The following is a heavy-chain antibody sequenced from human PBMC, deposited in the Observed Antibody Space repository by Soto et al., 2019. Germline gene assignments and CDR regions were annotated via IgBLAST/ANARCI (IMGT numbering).Heavy chain of an antibody. D-gene: IGHD3-3*01. V-gene: IGHV6-1*01. J-gene: IGHJ6*03. CDR2: TYYRSKWYN. Sequence: SQTLSLTCAISGDSVSSNSAAWNWIRQSPSRGLEWLGRTYYRSKWYNDYAVSVKSRITINPDTSKNQFSLQLNSVTPEDTAVYYCARVNITIFGVVNYYYYMDVWGKGTTVTVS. CDR1: GDSVSSNSAA. CDR3: ARVNITIFGVVNYYYYMDV.